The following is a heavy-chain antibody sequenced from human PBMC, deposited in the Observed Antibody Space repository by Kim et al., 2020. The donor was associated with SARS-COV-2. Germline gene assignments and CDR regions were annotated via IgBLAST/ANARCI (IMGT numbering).Heavy chain of an antibody. V-gene: IGHV3-30-3*01. J-gene: IGHJ6*02. D-gene: IGHD2-15*01. CDR3: ATEVVAHGYYYYYGMDV. CDR2: ISYDGSNK. CDR1: GFTFSSYA. Sequence: GGSLRLSCAASGFTFSSYAMHWVRQAPGKGLEWVAVISYDGSNKYYADSVKGRFTISRDNSKNTLYLQMNSLRAEDTAVYYCATEVVAHGYYYYYGMDVWGQGTTVTVSS.